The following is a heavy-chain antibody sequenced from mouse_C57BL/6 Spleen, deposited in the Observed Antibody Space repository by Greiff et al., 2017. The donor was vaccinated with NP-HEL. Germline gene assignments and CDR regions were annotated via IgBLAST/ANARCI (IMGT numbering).Heavy chain of an antibody. CDR3: ASSIYYGNYEDYAMDY. CDR1: GYTFTGYW. CDR2: ILPGSGST. J-gene: IGHJ4*01. V-gene: IGHV1-9*01. Sequence: LVESGAELMKPGASVKLSCKATGYTFTGYWIEWVKQRPGHGLEWIGEILPGSGSTNYNEKFKGKATFTADTSSNTAYMQLSSLTTEDSAIYYCASSIYYGNYEDYAMDYWGQGTSVTVSS. D-gene: IGHD2-1*01.